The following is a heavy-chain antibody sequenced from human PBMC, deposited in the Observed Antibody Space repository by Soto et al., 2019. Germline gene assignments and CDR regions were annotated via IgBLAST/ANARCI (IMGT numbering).Heavy chain of an antibody. V-gene: IGHV3-53*01. Sequence: EVQLVESGGGLIQPGGSLRLSCAASGFTVSSNYVSWVRQAPGKGLEWVSVIYSGGSTYYADSVKGRFTISRDNSKNTLYLQMNSLRAEDTAVYYCARGSCSGGSCYPIDYWGQVTLVTVSS. J-gene: IGHJ4*02. D-gene: IGHD2-15*01. CDR3: ARGSCSGGSCYPIDY. CDR1: GFTVSSNY. CDR2: IYSGGST.